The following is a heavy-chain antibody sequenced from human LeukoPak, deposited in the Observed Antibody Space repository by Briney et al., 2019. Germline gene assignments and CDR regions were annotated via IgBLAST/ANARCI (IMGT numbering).Heavy chain of an antibody. CDR1: GFTFDDYA. D-gene: IGHD2-15*01. Sequence: PGGSLRLSCAASGFTFDDYAMHWVRQAPGKGLEWVSLISGDGGSTYYADAVKGRFTISRDNAKNSLYLQMDSLRDEDTAVYYCARYCSGGYCYSPFSFDYWGQGTLVTVSS. CDR2: ISGDGGST. J-gene: IGHJ4*02. V-gene: IGHV3-43*02. CDR3: ARYCSGGYCYSPFSFDY.